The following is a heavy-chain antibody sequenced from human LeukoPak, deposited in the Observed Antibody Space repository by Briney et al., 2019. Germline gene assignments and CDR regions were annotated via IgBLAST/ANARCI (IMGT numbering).Heavy chain of an antibody. CDR2: ISGSGVST. CDR1: GFRFSSYA. J-gene: IGHJ4*02. Sequence: PGGSLRLACAASGFRFSSYAMSWVRQAPGKGLEWVSAISGSGVSTYYADFVKGRFTVSRDNSKNTLYLQMSSLRAEDTAVYYCAKDERNWNYNLASQTYDWGQGTLVTVSS. D-gene: IGHD1-7*01. V-gene: IGHV3-23*01. CDR3: AKDERNWNYNLASQTYD.